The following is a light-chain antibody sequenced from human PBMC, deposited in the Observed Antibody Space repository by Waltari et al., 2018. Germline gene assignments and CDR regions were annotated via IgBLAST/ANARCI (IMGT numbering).Light chain of an antibody. Sequence: SYELTQPPSVSVSPGQTARIPCSGDALPKQYAYWYQQKPGQAPVLGISTDSERPPGIPERFSGSSSGTMVTLTISGVQAEDEADYYCQSAHNNVLFGGGTKLTVL. CDR2: TDS. V-gene: IGLV3-25*03. J-gene: IGLJ2*01. CDR3: QSAHNNVL. CDR1: ALPKQY.